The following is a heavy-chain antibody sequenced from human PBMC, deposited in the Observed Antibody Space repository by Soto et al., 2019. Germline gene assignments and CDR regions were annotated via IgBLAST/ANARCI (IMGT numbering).Heavy chain of an antibody. Sequence: HPGGSLRLSCSVSGFTFSSYAMHWVRQAPGKGLEYVSAISSNGGSTYYADSVKGRFTISRDNSKNTLYLQMSSLRAEDTAVYYCVKEGAVAIIPFDYWGQGTLVTVSS. CDR3: VKEGAVAIIPFDY. CDR1: GFTFSSYA. D-gene: IGHD6-19*01. CDR2: ISSNGGST. V-gene: IGHV3-64D*06. J-gene: IGHJ4*02.